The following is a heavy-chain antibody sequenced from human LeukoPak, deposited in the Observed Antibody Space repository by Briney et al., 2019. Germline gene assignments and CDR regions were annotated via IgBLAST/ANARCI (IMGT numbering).Heavy chain of an antibody. CDR3: ARDSTVVKTHSNYFDY. D-gene: IGHD4-23*01. CDR2: ISYDGSNK. V-gene: IGHV3-30-3*01. CDR1: GFTFSSYA. Sequence: GGSLRLSCVASGFTFSSYAMHWVRQAPGKGLEWVAVISYDGSNKYYADSVKGRFTISRDNSKNTLYLQMNSLRAEDTAVYYCARDSTVVKTHSNYFDYWGQGTLVTVSS. J-gene: IGHJ4*02.